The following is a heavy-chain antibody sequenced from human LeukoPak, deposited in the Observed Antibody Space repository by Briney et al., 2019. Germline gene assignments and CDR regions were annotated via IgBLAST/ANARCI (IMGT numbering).Heavy chain of an antibody. J-gene: IGHJ3*02. D-gene: IGHD3-16*02. CDR1: GYTFTSYG. Sequence: ASVKVSCKASGYTFTSYGISWVRQAPGQGLEWMRWISAYNGNTNYAQKLQGRVTMTTDTSTSTAYMELRSLRSDDTAVYYCARADTYYDYVWGSSRAFDIWGQGTMVTVSS. CDR3: ARADTYYDYVWGSSRAFDI. CDR2: ISAYNGNT. V-gene: IGHV1-18*04.